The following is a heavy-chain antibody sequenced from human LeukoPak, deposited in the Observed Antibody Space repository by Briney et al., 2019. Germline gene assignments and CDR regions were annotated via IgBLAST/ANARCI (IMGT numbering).Heavy chain of an antibody. CDR1: GFTFSSYS. J-gene: IGHJ3*02. V-gene: IGHV3-21*01. Sequence: GGSLRLSCAVSGFTFSSYSLNWVRQAPGKGLEWVSSISTSSIYIYYADSVKWRFTISRDNAKNSLYLQMNSLRGEDTAVYYCARGQDTVVTSRDAFDIWGQGTMVTVSS. D-gene: IGHD4-23*01. CDR3: ARGQDTVVTSRDAFDI. CDR2: ISTSSIYI.